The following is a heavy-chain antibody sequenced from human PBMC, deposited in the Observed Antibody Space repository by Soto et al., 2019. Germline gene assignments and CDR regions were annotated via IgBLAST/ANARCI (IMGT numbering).Heavy chain of an antibody. D-gene: IGHD3-22*01. CDR1: GFTFSSYS. CDR3: ARTLYYYDTSGYR. J-gene: IGHJ4*02. Sequence: EVQLVESGGGPVKPGGSLRLSCAASGFTFSSYSMNWVRQAPGKALEWVSSISSSSSYIYYADSVKGRFTISRDNAKNSLYLQMNSLRAEDTAVYYCARTLYYYDTSGYRWGQGTLVTVSS. V-gene: IGHV3-21*01. CDR2: ISSSSSYI.